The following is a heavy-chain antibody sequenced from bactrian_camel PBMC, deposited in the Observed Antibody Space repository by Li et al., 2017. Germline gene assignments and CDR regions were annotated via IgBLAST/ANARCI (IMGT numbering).Heavy chain of an antibody. CDR1: GYTYSLNC. CDR2: IYTFHRTT. D-gene: IGHD6*01. J-gene: IGHJ4*01. V-gene: IGHV3S54*01. CDR3: AADVGSMSGNCQPNY. Sequence: HVQLVESGGGSVQAGGSLRLSCAASGYTYSLNCLGWFRQDTEKEREQVAAFIYTFHRTTRYAESVKGRFTISRDDAKNTMYLQMNNLQPEDTGTYYCAADVGSMSGNCQPNYWGQGTQVTVS.